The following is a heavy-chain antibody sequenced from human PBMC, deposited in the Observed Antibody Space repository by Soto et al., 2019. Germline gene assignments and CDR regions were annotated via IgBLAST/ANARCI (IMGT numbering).Heavy chain of an antibody. D-gene: IGHD2-15*01. CDR2: ILFDGSNE. V-gene: IGHV3-30*18. CDR1: GFTFSSYG. Sequence: GGSLRLSCAASGFTFSSYGMHWVRQAPGKGLEWVALILFDGSNEYYGDSVKGRFTISRDNSKNTLYLQMNGLRAEDTAVYYCVKDPHYCSGFNCHPSNWFDPWGQGTLVTVSS. J-gene: IGHJ5*02. CDR3: VKDPHYCSGFNCHPSNWFDP.